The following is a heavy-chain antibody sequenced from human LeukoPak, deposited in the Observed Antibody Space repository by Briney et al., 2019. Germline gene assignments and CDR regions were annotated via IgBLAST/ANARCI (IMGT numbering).Heavy chain of an antibody. CDR1: GGPISSDAYY. V-gene: IGHV4-31*03. J-gene: IGHJ4*02. D-gene: IGHD2-15*01. CDR3: ARDPAGGGPTRFDY. CDR2: IFYSGNT. Sequence: SQTLSLTCTVSGGPISSDAYYYCWIRQHPGGGLEWIGYIFYSGNTYYNPSLKSRVSISVDTFKNQFSLKLSSVTAADTAVYYCARDPAGGGPTRFDYWGQGTLVTVSS.